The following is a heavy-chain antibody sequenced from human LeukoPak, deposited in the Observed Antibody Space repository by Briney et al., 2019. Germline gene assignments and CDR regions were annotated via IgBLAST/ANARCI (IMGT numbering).Heavy chain of an antibody. CDR2: VSWDSATA. CDR3: AKDLSTSGWIFDY. J-gene: IGHJ4*02. D-gene: IGHD6-19*01. V-gene: IGHV3-43*01. CDR1: GFTFDDYT. Sequence: GGSLRLSCAASGFTFDDYTMHWVRQAPGKGLEWVSVVSWDSATAYYADSVKGRFTISRDNSKNSLYLQMNSLRTEDTALYYXAKDLSTSGWIFDYWGQGTLVTVSS.